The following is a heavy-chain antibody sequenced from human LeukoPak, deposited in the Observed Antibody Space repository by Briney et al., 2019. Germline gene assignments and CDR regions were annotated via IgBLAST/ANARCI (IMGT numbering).Heavy chain of an antibody. CDR2: IYYSGST. CDR1: GGSFSGYY. J-gene: IGHJ3*02. Sequence: SETLSLTCAVYGGSFSGYYWSWIRQPPGKGLEWIGYIYYSGSTNYNPSLKSRVTISVDTSKNQFSLKLSSVTAADTAVYYCARVRPLDAFDIWGQGTMVTVSS. V-gene: IGHV4-59*01. CDR3: ARVRPLDAFDI.